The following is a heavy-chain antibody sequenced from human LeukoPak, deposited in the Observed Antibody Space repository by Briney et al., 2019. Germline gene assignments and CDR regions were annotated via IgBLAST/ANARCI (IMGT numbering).Heavy chain of an antibody. J-gene: IGHJ5*02. CDR1: GGSISNYY. Sequence: NPSETLSLTCTVSGGSISNYYWSWIRQPPGKGLEWTGYMYYSGSPNYNPSLKSRVTISVDTSKNQFSLKLSSVTAADTAVYYCARDMGFCSSTSCYPWFDPWGQGTLVTVSS. CDR2: MYYSGSP. D-gene: IGHD2-2*01. V-gene: IGHV4-59*01. CDR3: ARDMGFCSSTSCYPWFDP.